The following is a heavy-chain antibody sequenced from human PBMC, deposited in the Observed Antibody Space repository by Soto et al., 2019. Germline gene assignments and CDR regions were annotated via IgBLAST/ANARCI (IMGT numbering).Heavy chain of an antibody. CDR1: GYTFTSYD. D-gene: IGHD3-10*01. V-gene: IGHV1-8*01. CDR3: ARVYRSGYYYGSGINDAFDI. Sequence: ASVKVSCKASGYTFTSYDINWVRQATGQGLEWMGWMNPNSGNTGYAQKFQGRVTMTRNTSISTAYMELSSLRSEDTTVYYCARVYRSGYYYGSGINDAFDIWGQGTMVTVSS. CDR2: MNPNSGNT. J-gene: IGHJ3*02.